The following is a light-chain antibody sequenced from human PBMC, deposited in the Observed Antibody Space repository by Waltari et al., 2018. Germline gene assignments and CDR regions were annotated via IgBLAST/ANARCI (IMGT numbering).Light chain of an antibody. CDR2: GKN. J-gene: IGLJ2*01. Sequence: SSELTQDPAVSVALGQTVRITCQGDSLRSYYASWYQQKPGQAPVLVIYGKNNRPSGNPDRFSGSSSGNTASLTITGAQAEDEADYYCNSRDSSGNHPHVVFGGGTKLTVL. V-gene: IGLV3-19*01. CDR1: SLRSYY. CDR3: NSRDSSGNHPHVV.